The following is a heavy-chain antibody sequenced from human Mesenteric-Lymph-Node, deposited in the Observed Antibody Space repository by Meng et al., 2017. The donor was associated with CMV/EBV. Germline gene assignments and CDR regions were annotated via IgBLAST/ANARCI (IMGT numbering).Heavy chain of an antibody. CDR1: GFTFSSYS. J-gene: IGHJ5*02. V-gene: IGHV3-53*01. CDR3: AKDEERFLEWLVESPFDA. CDR2: IYADGRT. Sequence: GESLKISCAASGFTFSSYSMNWVRQAPGKGLEWVSLIYADGRTYYTDSVKGRFTISRDNSKNTVYLQMNSLRAEDTAIYYCAKDEERFLEWLVESPFDAWGQGTLVTVSS. D-gene: IGHD3-3*01.